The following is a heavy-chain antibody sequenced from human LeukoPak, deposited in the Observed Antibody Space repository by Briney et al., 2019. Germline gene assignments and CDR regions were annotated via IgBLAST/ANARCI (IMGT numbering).Heavy chain of an antibody. CDR2: ISSSTSTI. D-gene: IGHD4-11*01. V-gene: IGHV3-48*01. CDR1: AFTFSTYS. Sequence: VGSLRLSCAASAFTFSTYSMNWVRQAPGKGLEWVSYISSSTSTIYYADSVKGRFTISRDNAKNSLYLQMNSVRAEDTAVYYCARVLRYDYINRFDRWVQGTLVTVSS. CDR3: ARVLRYDYINRFDR. J-gene: IGHJ5*02.